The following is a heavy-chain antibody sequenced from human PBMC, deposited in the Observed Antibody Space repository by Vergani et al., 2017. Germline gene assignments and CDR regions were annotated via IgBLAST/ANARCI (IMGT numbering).Heavy chain of an antibody. CDR1: GFTFIQYG. Sequence: QVQLVESGGGVVQPGRSLRLSCAASGFTFIQYGMHWVCQAPGKGLEWVAVTWYDGNNKQYADSVKGRFTISRDNSKSTMYLQMNSLRDEDTGVYYCARDLRLLYNRFDPWGQGTLVTVSS. V-gene: IGHV3-33*01. CDR3: ARDLRLLYNRFDP. CDR2: TWYDGNNK. D-gene: IGHD1-14*01. J-gene: IGHJ5*02.